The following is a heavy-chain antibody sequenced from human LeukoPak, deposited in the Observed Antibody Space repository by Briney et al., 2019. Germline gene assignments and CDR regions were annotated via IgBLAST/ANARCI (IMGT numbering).Heavy chain of an antibody. CDR1: GGSISSGDSY. CDR2: IYYSGSP. V-gene: IGHV4-30-4*08. D-gene: IGHD2/OR15-2a*01. Sequence: PSETLSLTCTVSGGSISSGDSYWSWIRQPPGKGLECIGYIYYSGSPFYNPSLKSRVTISVDTSKNHFSLNLSSVTAADTAVYYCAGGNNPYYFDYWGQGTLVTVSS. CDR3: AGGNNPYYFDY. J-gene: IGHJ4*02.